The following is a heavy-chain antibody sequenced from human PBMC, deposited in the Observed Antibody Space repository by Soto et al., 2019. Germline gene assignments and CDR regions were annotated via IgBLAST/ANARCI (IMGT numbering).Heavy chain of an antibody. Sequence: PGESLKISCAASGFTFSGSAMHWVRQASGKGLEWVGRIRSKANSYATAYAASVKGRFTISRDDSKNTAYLQMNSLKTEDTAVYYCTRRSGGSGRGQGTLVTVSS. CDR3: TRRSGGSG. D-gene: IGHD2-15*01. CDR2: IRSKANSYAT. CDR1: GFTFSGSA. J-gene: IGHJ4*02. V-gene: IGHV3-73*01.